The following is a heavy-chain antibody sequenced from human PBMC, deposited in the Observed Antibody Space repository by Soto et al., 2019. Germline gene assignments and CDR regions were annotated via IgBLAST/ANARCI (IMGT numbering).Heavy chain of an antibody. CDR2: IYHSGST. CDR3: ARVTLKAGNWFDP. CDR1: GGSISSSNW. Sequence: AETLSLTXAVSGGSISSSNWWSWVRQPPGKGLEWIGEIYHSGSTNYNPSLKSRVTISVDKSKNQFSLKLSSVTAADTAVYYCARVTLKAGNWFDPWGQGTLVTVSS. V-gene: IGHV4-4*02. J-gene: IGHJ5*02.